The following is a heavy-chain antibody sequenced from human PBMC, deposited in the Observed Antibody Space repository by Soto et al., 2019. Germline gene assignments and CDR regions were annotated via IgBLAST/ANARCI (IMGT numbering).Heavy chain of an antibody. CDR2: ISSSSRIT. D-gene: IGHD3-16*01. Sequence: EVQLVESGGGLVQPGGSLRLSCAASGFTFSSYSMNWVRQAPGKGLEWLSYISSSSRITYYADSVKGRFTISRDNAKNSLTAQMNSRRDEDTALNYWARELSTFGGGAVDIWGQGTMGTVSS. CDR1: GFTFSSYS. CDR3: ARELSTFGGGAVDI. J-gene: IGHJ3*02. V-gene: IGHV3-48*02.